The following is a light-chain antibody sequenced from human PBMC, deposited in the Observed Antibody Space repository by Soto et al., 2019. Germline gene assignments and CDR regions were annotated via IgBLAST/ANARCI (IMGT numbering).Light chain of an antibody. J-gene: IGKJ1*01. CDR3: QRRRT. CDR2: DAS. CDR1: QSVGSF. V-gene: IGKV3-11*01. Sequence: EFVLTQSPATLSLSPGEGATLSCRASQSVGSFLAWYQQKPGQAPRLLIYDASNRATGIPARFSGSGSGTDFTLTISSLEPEDFAVYYCQRRRTFGQGTKVEIK.